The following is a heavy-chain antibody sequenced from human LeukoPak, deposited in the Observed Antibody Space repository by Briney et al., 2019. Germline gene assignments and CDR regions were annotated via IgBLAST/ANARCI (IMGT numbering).Heavy chain of an antibody. V-gene: IGHV4-34*01. CDR1: GGSFSGYY. Sequence: PSETLSLTCAVYGGSFSGYYWTWIRQTPGKGLEWIGEINHRGSTNYNPSLESRVTISVDTSKNHFSLDLTSVNAADTAVYYCASGGWYRGYWGQGTLVTVSS. J-gene: IGHJ4*02. CDR2: INHRGST. D-gene: IGHD2-15*01. CDR3: ASGGWYRGY.